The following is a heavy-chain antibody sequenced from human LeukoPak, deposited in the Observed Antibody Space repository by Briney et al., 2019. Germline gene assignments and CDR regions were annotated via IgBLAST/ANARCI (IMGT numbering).Heavy chain of an antibody. D-gene: IGHD3-10*01. Sequence: ASVKVSCKASGYTFTGYYMHWVRQAPGQGLEWMGWINPNSGGTNYAQKFQGWVTMTRDTSTSTAYMELSRLRSDDTAVYYCARELTTSGSYSDAFDIWGQGTMVTVSS. V-gene: IGHV1-2*04. J-gene: IGHJ3*02. CDR3: ARELTTSGSYSDAFDI. CDR2: INPNSGGT. CDR1: GYTFTGYY.